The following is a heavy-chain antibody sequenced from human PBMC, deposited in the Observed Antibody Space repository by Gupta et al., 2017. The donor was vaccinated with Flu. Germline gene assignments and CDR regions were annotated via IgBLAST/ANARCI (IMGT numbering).Heavy chain of an antibody. CDR1: GFTFSSEA. CDR3: AKVKAVAGPYYGMDV. J-gene: IGHJ6*02. Sequence: EVQLLESGGGLVQPGGSLRLSCAASGFTFSSEAMSWVRQAPGKGLEWVSAMSGSGGSTYYADSVKGRFTISRDNSKNTLYLQMNSLRAEDTAVYYCAKVKAVAGPYYGMDVWGQGTTVTVSS. V-gene: IGHV3-23*01. D-gene: IGHD6-19*01. CDR2: MSGSGGST.